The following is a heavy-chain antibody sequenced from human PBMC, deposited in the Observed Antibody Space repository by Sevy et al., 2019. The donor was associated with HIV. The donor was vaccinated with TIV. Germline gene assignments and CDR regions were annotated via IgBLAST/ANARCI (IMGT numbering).Heavy chain of an antibody. CDR1: GFTFSSYD. CDR3: ARDKMGGSFDI. D-gene: IGHD3-16*01. CDR2: ITTSGGTI. J-gene: IGHJ3*02. V-gene: IGHV3-48*01. Sequence: GGSLRLSCAASGFTFSSYDMNWVRQAPGKGLEWVSFITTSGGTIYYADSVKGRFTVSRDSAENSLYLQMNSLRVEDTAVYYCARDKMGGSFDIWGQGTMVTFSS.